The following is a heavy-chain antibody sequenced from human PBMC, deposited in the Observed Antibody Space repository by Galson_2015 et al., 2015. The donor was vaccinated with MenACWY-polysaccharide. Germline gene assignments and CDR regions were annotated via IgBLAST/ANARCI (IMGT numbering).Heavy chain of an antibody. CDR1: GFSLSTSGVG. D-gene: IGHD3-22*01. CDR2: IYWGDDK. J-gene: IGHJ3*02. CDR3: AHRPVYDTTGRAFDI. V-gene: IGHV2-5*02. Sequence: PALVKPTQTLTLTCTFSGFSLSTSGVGVGWIRQPPGKALEWLGMIYWGDDKRYSPSLRSRLTITKDTAKNQVVLTMTNMDPVDTATYYCAHRPVYDTTGRAFDIWGLGTMVTVSS.